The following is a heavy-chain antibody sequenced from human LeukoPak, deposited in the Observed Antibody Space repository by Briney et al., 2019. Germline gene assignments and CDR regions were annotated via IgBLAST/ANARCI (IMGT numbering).Heavy chain of an antibody. D-gene: IGHD2-21*01. CDR2: IIPIFGTA. CDR3: AREGGDRDCGGDCYSRVRAFDI. J-gene: IGHJ3*02. CDR1: GGTFSSYA. Sequence: SVKVSCKASGGTFSSYAISWVRQAPGQGLEWMGGIIPIFGTANYAQKFQGRVTITADESTSTAYMELSSLRSEDTAVYYCAREGGDRDCGGDCYSRVRAFDIWGQGTMVTVSS. V-gene: IGHV1-69*13.